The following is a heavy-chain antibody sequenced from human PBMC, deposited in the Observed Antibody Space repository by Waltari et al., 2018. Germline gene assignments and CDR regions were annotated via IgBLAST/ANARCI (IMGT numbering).Heavy chain of an antibody. CDR3: ARVWDPGYSGFPGLFDY. CDR2: ISRSSSTI. V-gene: IGHV3-48*04. D-gene: IGHD5-12*01. J-gene: IGHJ4*02. CDR1: GFTFSSYS. Sequence: EVQLVESGGGLVQPGGSLRLSCAASGFTFSSYSMNWVRQAPGKGLEWVSYISRSSSTIYYADSVKGRFTISRDNAKNSLYLQMNSLRAEDTAVYYCARVWDPGYSGFPGLFDYWGQGTLVTVSS.